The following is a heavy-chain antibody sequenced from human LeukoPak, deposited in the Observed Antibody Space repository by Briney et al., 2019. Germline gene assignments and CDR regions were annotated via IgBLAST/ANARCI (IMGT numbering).Heavy chain of an antibody. CDR3: ARVGYNWNDLDY. CDR1: GGSISSSSYY. D-gene: IGHD1-1*01. Sequence: RSETLSLTCTVSGGSISSSSYYWGWIRQPPGKGLEWIGEINHSGSTNYNPSLKSRVTISVDTSKNQFSLKLSSVTAADAAVYYCARVGYNWNDLDYWGQGTLVTVSS. J-gene: IGHJ4*02. CDR2: INHSGST. V-gene: IGHV4-39*07.